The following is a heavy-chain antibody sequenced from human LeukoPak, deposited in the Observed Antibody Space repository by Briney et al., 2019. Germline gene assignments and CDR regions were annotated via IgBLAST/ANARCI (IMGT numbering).Heavy chain of an antibody. CDR3: ARDPAVAGTGWFDP. Sequence: PSETLSLTCTVSGGSISSSSYYWGWIRQPPGKGLEWIGSIYYTGSTNYNPSLKSRVTISVDTSKNQFSLKLSSVTAADTAVYYCARDPAVAGTGWFDPWGQGTLVTVSS. CDR1: GGSISSSSYY. J-gene: IGHJ5*02. V-gene: IGHV4-39*07. CDR2: IYYTGST. D-gene: IGHD6-19*01.